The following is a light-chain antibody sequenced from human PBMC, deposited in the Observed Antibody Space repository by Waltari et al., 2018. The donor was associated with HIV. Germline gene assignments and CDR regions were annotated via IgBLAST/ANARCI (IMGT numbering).Light chain of an antibody. CDR3: QQFSSSPGT. V-gene: IGKV3-20*01. CDR1: QSVSSSY. J-gene: IGKJ1*01. CDR2: GIS. Sequence: EIVLTQSPGTLSLSPGERAILSCRASQSVSSSYLAWYQQRPGQAPRLLIYGISSRATGIPDRFSGSGSGTDFALTISRLEPEDFAVYYCQQFSSSPGTFGQGTKVEMK.